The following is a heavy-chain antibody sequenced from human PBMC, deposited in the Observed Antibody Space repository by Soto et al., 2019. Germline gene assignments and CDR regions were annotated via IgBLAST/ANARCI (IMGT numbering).Heavy chain of an antibody. CDR1: GYTFTSYA. Sequence: ASVKVSCKASGYTFTSYAMHWVRQAPGQRLEWMGWINAGNGNTKYSQKFQGRVTMTRDTSTSTVYMELRGLRSEDTAMYYCATRTYTSGWYNIDYWGQGTQVTVSS. CDR3: ATRTYTSGWYNIDY. D-gene: IGHD6-19*01. CDR2: INAGNGNT. V-gene: IGHV1-3*01. J-gene: IGHJ4*02.